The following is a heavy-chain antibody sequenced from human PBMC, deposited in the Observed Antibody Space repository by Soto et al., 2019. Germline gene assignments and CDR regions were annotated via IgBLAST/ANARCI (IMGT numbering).Heavy chain of an antibody. CDR3: ARVGDGSNSPLHV. D-gene: IGHD5-12*01. V-gene: IGHV1-2*02. CDR1: GYKLTGYF. J-gene: IGHJ4*02. Sequence: YRTPVGYKLTGYFMHRRRKAPGQGLEWMGWINPNSGATDYAQKFQGRVTLTRDTSISTAYMELTRLTSDDTSVYYCARVGDGSNSPLHVWGPGTLVTV. CDR2: INPNSGAT.